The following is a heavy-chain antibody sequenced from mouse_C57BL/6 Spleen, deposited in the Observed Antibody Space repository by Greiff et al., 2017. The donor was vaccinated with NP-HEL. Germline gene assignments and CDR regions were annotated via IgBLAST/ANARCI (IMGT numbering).Heavy chain of an antibody. D-gene: IGHD2-4*01. CDR1: GFTFSDYY. J-gene: IGHJ4*01. V-gene: IGHV5-12*01. Sequence: DVQLVESGGGLVQPGGSLTLSCAASGFTFSDYYMYWVRQTPEQRLEWVAYISNGGGSTYYPDTVKGRFTISRDNAKNTLYLQMSRLKSEDTAMYYCARYYDYDGSRAMDYWGQGTSVTVSS. CDR3: ARYYDYDGSRAMDY. CDR2: ISNGGGST.